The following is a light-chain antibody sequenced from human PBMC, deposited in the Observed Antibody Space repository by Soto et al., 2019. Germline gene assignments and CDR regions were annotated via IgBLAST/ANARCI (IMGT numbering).Light chain of an antibody. J-gene: IGKJ1*01. CDR3: QQYNNWPGP. V-gene: IGKV3-15*01. CDR1: QSVSSN. Sequence: EIVMTQSPATLSVSPGERATLSCRASQSVSSNLAWYQQKPGQAPRLLIYGASTRATGIPARFSGSGSGTKFTLTISSLQSEDFAVYYCQQYNNWPGPFGQGTKVDIK. CDR2: GAS.